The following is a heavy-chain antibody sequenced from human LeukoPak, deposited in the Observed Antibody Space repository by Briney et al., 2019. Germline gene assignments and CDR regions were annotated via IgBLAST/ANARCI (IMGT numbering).Heavy chain of an antibody. CDR2: FSYSGST. CDR3: ARADESLVYGMDV. V-gene: IGHV4-59*08. CDR1: GGSISSYY. Sequence: PSETLSLTCTVSGGSISSYYWSWIRQSPGKGLEWIGYFSYSGSTHYSPSLTSRVAISVDTSRNQLSLKLKSVTAADTAIYYCARADESLVYGMDVWGQGTTVIVSS. J-gene: IGHJ6*02.